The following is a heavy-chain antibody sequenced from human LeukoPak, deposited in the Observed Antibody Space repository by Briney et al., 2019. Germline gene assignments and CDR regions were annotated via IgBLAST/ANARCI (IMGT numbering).Heavy chain of an antibody. CDR1: GGSISSYY. CDR2: IYYSGST. CDR3: ARVFYGSGSYYYFDY. D-gene: IGHD3-10*01. Sequence: SETLSLTCTVSGGSISSYYWRWIRQPPGKGLEWLGYIYYSGSTNYNPSLKSRVTISVDTSKNQFSLKLSSVTAADTAVYYCARVFYGSGSYYYFDYWGQGTLVTVSS. V-gene: IGHV4-59*01. J-gene: IGHJ4*02.